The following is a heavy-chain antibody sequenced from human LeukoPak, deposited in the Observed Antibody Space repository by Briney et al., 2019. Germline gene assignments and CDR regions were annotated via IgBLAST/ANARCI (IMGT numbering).Heavy chain of an antibody. CDR1: GYTFTGYF. CDR3: AKPPRDWHYSDY. D-gene: IGHD2-15*01. CDR2: INPNTGGA. V-gene: IGHV1-2*02. Sequence: ASVKVSCKASGYTFTGYFIHWVRQAPGQGLEWMGWINPNTGGANYAQKFQGRVTMTRDTSISTTYMELSSLRSDDTALYYCAKPPRDWHYSDYWGQGTLVTVSS. J-gene: IGHJ4*02.